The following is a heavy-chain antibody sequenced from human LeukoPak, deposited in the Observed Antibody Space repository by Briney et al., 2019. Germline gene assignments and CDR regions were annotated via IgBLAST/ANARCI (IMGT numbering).Heavy chain of an antibody. CDR3: ARSGGGLQFNI. D-gene: IGHD3-16*01. J-gene: IGHJ3*02. Sequence: PSETLSLTCIASGVSISGYFWNWIRQPPGKGLEWVGYIYSSGNTNYNPSLKSRVTTSVDTSKNQFSLKLTSVTATDTAMYYCARSGGGLQFNIWGQGTMVTVSS. CDR1: GVSISGYF. V-gene: IGHV4-59*01. CDR2: IYSSGNT.